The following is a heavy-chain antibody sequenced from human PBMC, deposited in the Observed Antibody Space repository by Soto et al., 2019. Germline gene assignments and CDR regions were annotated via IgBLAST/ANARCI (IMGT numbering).Heavy chain of an antibody. CDR3: ARVAYCGGDCQRGFDP. V-gene: IGHV4-30-2*01. CDR1: GGSISSGGYS. CDR2: IYHSGST. Sequence: QLQLQESGSGLVKPSQTLSHTCAVSGGSISSGGYSWRWIRQPPGKGLEWIGYIYHSGSTYYNPSLKSRVTISVDRSKNQFSLKLSSVTAADTAVYYCARVAYCGGDCQRGFDPWGQGTLVTVCS. D-gene: IGHD2-21*02. J-gene: IGHJ5*02.